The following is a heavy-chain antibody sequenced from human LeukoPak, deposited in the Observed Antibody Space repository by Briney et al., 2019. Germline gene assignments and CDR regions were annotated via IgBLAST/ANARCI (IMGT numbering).Heavy chain of an antibody. Sequence: GASVKVSCKASGYTFTGYYMHWVRQAPGQGLEWMGWINPNSGGINYAQKFQGRVTMTRDTSISTAYMELSRLRSDDTAVYYCARDDYYGSGSYYPWGQGTLVTVSS. J-gene: IGHJ5*02. CDR3: ARDDYYGSGSYYP. V-gene: IGHV1-2*02. CDR1: GYTFTGYY. CDR2: INPNSGGI. D-gene: IGHD3-10*01.